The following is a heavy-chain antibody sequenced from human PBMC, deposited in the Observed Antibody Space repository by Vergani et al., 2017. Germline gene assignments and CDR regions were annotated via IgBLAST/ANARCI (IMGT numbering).Heavy chain of an antibody. J-gene: IGHJ6*02. CDR1: GGSISSYY. D-gene: IGHD3-22*01. V-gene: IGHV4-4*07. CDR3: VRCRRGGTYYYDSSGYFTGYYYYCMDV. Sequence: QVQLQESGPGLVKPSETLSLTCTVSGGSISSYYWSWIRQPAGKGLEWIGRIYTSGSTNYNPSLKSRVTISVDTSKNQFSLKLSSVTAADTAVYYCVRCRRGGTYYYDSSGYFTGYYYYCMDVWGQGTTVTVSS. CDR2: IYTSGST.